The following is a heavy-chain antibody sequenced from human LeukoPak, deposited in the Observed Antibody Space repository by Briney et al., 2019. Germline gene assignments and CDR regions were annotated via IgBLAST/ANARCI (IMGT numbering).Heavy chain of an antibody. D-gene: IGHD3-22*01. Sequence: PSETLSFTCTVSGGSISSGDYYWSWIRQPPGKGLEWIGYIYYSGSTYYNPSLKSRVTISVDTSKNQFSLKLSSVTAADTAVYYCARVQAYYYDSSGYSYYFDYWGQGTLVTVSS. V-gene: IGHV4-30-4*01. CDR1: GGSISSGDYY. CDR2: IYYSGST. J-gene: IGHJ4*02. CDR3: ARVQAYYYDSSGYSYYFDY.